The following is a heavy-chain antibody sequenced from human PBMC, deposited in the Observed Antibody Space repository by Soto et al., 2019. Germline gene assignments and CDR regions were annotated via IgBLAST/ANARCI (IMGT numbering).Heavy chain of an antibody. Sequence: GWSLRLSCEVSGFTLSMYSMTWVRQAPGKGLEWVAKIPQEGSDGHYVDSVRGRFTSFRDNAKNTLYLQMTSLGVEDTAVYYCEREMATISLGEFDIWGQGTMVTVSS. J-gene: IGHJ3*02. D-gene: IGHD5-12*01. V-gene: IGHV3-7*01. CDR3: EREMATISLGEFDI. CDR1: GFTLSMYS. CDR2: IPQEGSDG.